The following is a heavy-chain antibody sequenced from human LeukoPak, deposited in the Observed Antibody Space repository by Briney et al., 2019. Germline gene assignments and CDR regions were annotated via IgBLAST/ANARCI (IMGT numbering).Heavy chain of an antibody. CDR3: GYGDYVHSFDY. D-gene: IGHD4-17*01. CDR1: GFTVSSNY. J-gene: IGHJ4*02. CDR2: IYSGGST. V-gene: IGHV3-53*01. Sequence: GGSLRLSCAASGFTVSSNYMSWVRQAPGKGLEWVSVIYSGGSTYYADCVQGRFPISRDNSKNTLYLQMNSLRAEDTAVYYCGYGDYVHSFDYWGQGTLVTVSS.